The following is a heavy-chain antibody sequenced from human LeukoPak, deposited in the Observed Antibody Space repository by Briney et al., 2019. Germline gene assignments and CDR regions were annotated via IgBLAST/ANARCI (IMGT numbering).Heavy chain of an antibody. CDR2: FDPEDGET. V-gene: IGHV1-24*01. J-gene: IGHJ4*02. CDR3: ATVVSDSSGYYPFDY. CDR1: GYTLTELS. D-gene: IGHD3-22*01. Sequence: ASVKVSCKVSGYTLTELSMHWVRQAPGKGLEWMGGFDPEDGETIYAQKFQGRVTMTEDTSTDTAYMELSSLRSEDTAAYYCATVVSDSSGYYPFDYWGQGTLVTVSS.